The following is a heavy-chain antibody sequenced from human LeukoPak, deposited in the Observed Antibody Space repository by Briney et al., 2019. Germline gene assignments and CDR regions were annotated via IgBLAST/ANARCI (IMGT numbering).Heavy chain of an antibody. CDR3: AKGRYFDWSYCYLDY. CDR1: GFTFSSYG. CDR2: ISGSGGST. D-gene: IGHD3-9*01. Sequence: LSGGSLRLSCAASGFTFSSYGMSWVRQAPGKGLEWVSAISGSGGSTYNADSVKGRFTISRDNSKNTLHLQMNSLRAQDTAVYYCAKGRYFDWSYCYLDYWGQGTLVTVSS. J-gene: IGHJ4*02. V-gene: IGHV3-23*01.